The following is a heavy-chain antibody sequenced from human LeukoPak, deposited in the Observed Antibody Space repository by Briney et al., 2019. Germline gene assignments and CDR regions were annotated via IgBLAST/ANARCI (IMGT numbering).Heavy chain of an antibody. Sequence: ASVKVSCKASGYTFSSYAMNWVRQAPGQGLEWMGWINTNTGNPTYAQGFTGRSVFSLNTSVSTAYLQISNLEAEDTAVYYCARGVAAPGPPFWGQGPLVTVSS. D-gene: IGHD6-13*01. CDR1: GYTFSSYA. CDR3: ARGVAAPGPPF. J-gene: IGHJ4*02. CDR2: INTNTGNP. V-gene: IGHV7-4-1*02.